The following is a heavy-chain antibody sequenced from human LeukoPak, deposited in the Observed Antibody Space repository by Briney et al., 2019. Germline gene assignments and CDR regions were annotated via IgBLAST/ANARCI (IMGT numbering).Heavy chain of an antibody. V-gene: IGHV3-43*01. D-gene: IGHD3-22*01. CDR1: GFSFPDFT. Sequence: GGSLRLSCAASGFSFPDFTMHWVRQAPGKGLEWVSLINWDGTYIFYADSVKGRFSISRDNAKNSLYLQMNSLGAEDTAVYYCARPYDTRGYFPDYWGQGTLVTVSS. CDR2: INWDGTYI. J-gene: IGHJ4*02. CDR3: ARPYDTRGYFPDY.